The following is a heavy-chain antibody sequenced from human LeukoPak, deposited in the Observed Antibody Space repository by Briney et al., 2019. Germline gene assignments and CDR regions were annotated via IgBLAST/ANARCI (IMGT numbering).Heavy chain of an antibody. CDR2: VHYSGST. V-gene: IGHV4-59*03. D-gene: IGHD3-10*01. CDR3: ARGSGTHPVFFHR. J-gene: IGHJ1*01. Sequence: PSETLSLTCTLSGASITDNYWTWVRQPPGQALEWIGYVHYSGSTNYSPSLKTRVTISVDSSKSQFSLRLISVTSADSAVYFCARGSGTHPVFFHRWGRGTPVIVSS. CDR1: GASITDNY.